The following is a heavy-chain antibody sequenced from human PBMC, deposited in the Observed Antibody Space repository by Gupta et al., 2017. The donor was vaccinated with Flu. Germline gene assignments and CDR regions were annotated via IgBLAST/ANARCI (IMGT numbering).Heavy chain of an antibody. D-gene: IGHD1-26*01. CDR3: ARDRPGFGGSYLVDP. J-gene: IGHJ5*02. CDR1: GGTFSSYA. CDR2: IIPIFGTA. Sequence: QVQLVQSGPEVKKPGSSVKVSCKASGGTFSSYAISWVRQAPGQGLEWMGGIIPIFGTANYAQKFQGRVTITADESTSTAYRELSSLRSEDTAVYYCARDRPGFGGSYLVDPWCQGTLVTVSS. V-gene: IGHV1-69*01.